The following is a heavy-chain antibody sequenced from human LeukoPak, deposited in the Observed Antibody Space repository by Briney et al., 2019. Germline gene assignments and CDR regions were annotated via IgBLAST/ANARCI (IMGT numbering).Heavy chain of an antibody. CDR3: AKARQESPIAAAGSGGFDY. J-gene: IGHJ4*02. Sequence: GGSLRLSCAASGFTFSSYAMHWVRQAPGKGLEYVSAISSNGGSTYYANSVKGRFTISRYNSKNTLYLQMGSLRAEDMAVYYCAKARQESPIAAAGSGGFDYWGQGALVTVSS. D-gene: IGHD6-13*01. CDR2: ISSNGGST. V-gene: IGHV3-64*01. CDR1: GFTFSSYA.